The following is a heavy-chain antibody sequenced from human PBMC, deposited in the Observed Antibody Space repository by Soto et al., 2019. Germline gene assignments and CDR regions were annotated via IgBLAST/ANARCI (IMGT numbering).Heavy chain of an antibody. V-gene: IGHV4-4*02. D-gene: IGHD3-3*01. CDR2: IYHSGST. J-gene: IGHJ3*02. CDR1: GGSSISSNW. CDR3: AGAYDFWSGYFIRAFDI. Sequence: PSETHSLTSTVSGGSSISSNWWSWVRQTPGKGLEWIGEIYHSGSTNYNPSLKSRVTISVDKSKNQFSLKLSSVTAADTAVYYCAGAYDFWSGYFIRAFDIWGQGTMVTVSS.